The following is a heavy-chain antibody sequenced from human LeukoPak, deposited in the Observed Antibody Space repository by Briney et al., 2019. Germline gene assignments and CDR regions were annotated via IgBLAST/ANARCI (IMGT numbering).Heavy chain of an antibody. V-gene: IGHV4-59*01. CDR3: ARERKNSRSLDY. Sequence: SETLSLTCTVSGGSISSYYWSWIRQPPGKGLEWIGYIYYSGSTNYNPSLKSRVTISVDTSKNQFSLKLSSVTAADTALYYCARERKNSRSLDYWGQGTLVTVSS. J-gene: IGHJ4*02. CDR2: IYYSGST. D-gene: IGHD6-6*01. CDR1: GGSISSYY.